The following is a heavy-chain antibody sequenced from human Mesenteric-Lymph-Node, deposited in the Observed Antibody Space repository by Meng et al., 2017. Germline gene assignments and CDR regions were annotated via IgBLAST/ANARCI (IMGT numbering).Heavy chain of an antibody. J-gene: IGHJ5*02. CDR3: ARVNGDCFSTICYKGWFDP. CDR1: GYSISSINW. CDR2: IYYSGST. Sequence: DASPGMVHPWALLPLTCAVSGYSISSINWWGWIQQPSGKGLEWIGYIYYSGSTYYNPSLESRVTMSVDTSKNQFSLSLNSVTAADTAVYYCARVNGDCFSTICYKGWFDPWGQGTLVTVSS. V-gene: IGHV4-28*03. D-gene: IGHD2-2*02.